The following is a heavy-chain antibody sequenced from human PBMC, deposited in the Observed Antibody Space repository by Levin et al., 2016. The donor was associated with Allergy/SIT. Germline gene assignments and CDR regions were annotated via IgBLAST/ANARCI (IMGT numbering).Heavy chain of an antibody. D-gene: IGHD5-12*01. CDR1: GDPISSSIYY. CDR3: ARHGGGYDSGFDY. CDR2: IYYSEST. V-gene: IGHV4-39*01. J-gene: IGHJ4*02. Sequence: SETLSLTCTVSGDPISSSIYYWGWIRQPPGKGLEWIGNIYYSESTHYNPSLKSRVTISVDTSKNQFSLKLTSVTAADTAVYYCARHGGGYDSGFDYWGQGTLVTVSS.